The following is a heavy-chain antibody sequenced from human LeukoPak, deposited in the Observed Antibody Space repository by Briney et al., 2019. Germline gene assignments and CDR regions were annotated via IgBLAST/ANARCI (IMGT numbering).Heavy chain of an antibody. D-gene: IGHD2-8*02. CDR2: ISHSGTT. CDR1: GYSIRSGLF. Sequence: TSETLSLTCTVSGYSIRSGLFWGWIRQPPGKGLECVASISHSGTTFYNSSFSSRLSISIDTSRNQFSLKLTSVTAADTAVYYCVRLQCTGNVCQKPFDFWGPGTLVTVSS. V-gene: IGHV4-38-2*02. J-gene: IGHJ4*02. CDR3: VRLQCTGNVCQKPFDF.